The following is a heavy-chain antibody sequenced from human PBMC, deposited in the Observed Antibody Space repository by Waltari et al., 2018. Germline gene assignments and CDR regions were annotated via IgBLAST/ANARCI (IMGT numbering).Heavy chain of an antibody. CDR2: IKQDGSEK. CDR1: GMPFGNYW. J-gene: IGHJ4*02. Sequence: EVQLVESGGGSVQPGGSLRLSCAASGMPFGNYWMNGVRKAPGKGLEWVANIKQDGSEKNYVDSVEGRFSISRDNAQNSLYLQMNSLRAEDTAIYYCVTGLTTVTAKDYFDHWGQGALVTVS. CDR3: VTGLTTVTAKDYFDH. V-gene: IGHV3-7*01. D-gene: IGHD4-17*01.